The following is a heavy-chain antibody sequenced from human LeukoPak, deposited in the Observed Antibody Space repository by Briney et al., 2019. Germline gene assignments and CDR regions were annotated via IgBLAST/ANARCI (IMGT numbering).Heavy chain of an antibody. CDR2: ISSSSSYI. V-gene: IGHV3-21*04. D-gene: IGHD6-19*01. CDR3: ARDGAVAGTSHDAFDI. J-gene: IGHJ3*02. Sequence: GGSLRLSCAASGFTFSSYSMNWVRQAPGKGLEWVSSISSSSSYIYYADSVKGRFTISRDNAKNSLYLQMNSLRAEDTAVYYCARDGAVAGTSHDAFDIWGQGTMVTVSS. CDR1: GFTFSSYS.